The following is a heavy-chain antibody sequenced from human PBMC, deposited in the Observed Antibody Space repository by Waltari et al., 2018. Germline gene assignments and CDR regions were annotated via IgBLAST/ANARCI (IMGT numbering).Heavy chain of an antibody. Sequence: EVQLLESGGDLVPPGGSLRLSCAASGITFSNYASNWVRLAPGAGLGWVSAITVGDDTYHADSGKGRFTISRDTSKNSVHLQMNGLRAEDTAIYYCATPFYNWDDPLHSWGQGTLVTVSS. CDR2: ITVGDDT. CDR3: ATPFYNWDDPLHS. CDR1: GITFSNYA. V-gene: IGHV3-23*01. J-gene: IGHJ4*02. D-gene: IGHD1-20*01.